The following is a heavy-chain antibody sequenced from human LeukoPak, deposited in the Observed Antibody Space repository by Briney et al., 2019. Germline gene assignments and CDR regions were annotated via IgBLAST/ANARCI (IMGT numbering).Heavy chain of an antibody. CDR3: ARGQTGSGRIFDY. J-gene: IGHJ4*02. V-gene: IGHV6-1*01. Sequence: SQIPSLTCAISGDSVSSNYAAWNWLRQSPSRGLEWLGRTYYRSKWYSDFAEYVKGRITINPDTSRNQFSLQLNSVTPEDTAVYYCARGQTGSGRIFDYWGQGTLVTVSS. D-gene: IGHD2-15*01. CDR2: TYYRSKWYS. CDR1: GDSVSSNYAA.